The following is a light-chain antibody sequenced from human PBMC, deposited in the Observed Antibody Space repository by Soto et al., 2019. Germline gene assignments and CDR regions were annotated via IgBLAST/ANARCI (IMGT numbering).Light chain of an antibody. J-gene: IGKJ1*01. CDR3: QQHNNYWT. Sequence: DVQMTQSPSTLSASVGDRVTITCRASQNINSDLAWYQQKPGEAPQLLIYRASSLESGVPSRFIGSGSGTEFTLTITILQPDDFATYYCQQHNNYWTFGHGTRVDIK. CDR1: QNINSD. V-gene: IGKV1-5*03. CDR2: RAS.